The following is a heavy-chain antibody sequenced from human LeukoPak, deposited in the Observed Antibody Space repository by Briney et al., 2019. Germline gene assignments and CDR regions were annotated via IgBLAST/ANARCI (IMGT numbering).Heavy chain of an antibody. Sequence: LGRSLRLSCAASGFTFSSYGMHWVRQAPGKGLEWVAVISYDGSNKYYADSVKGRFTISRDNSKNTLYLQMNSLRAEDTAVYYCANSKGDRLCFDYWGQGTLVTVSS. D-gene: IGHD3-16*01. CDR1: GFTFSSYG. CDR2: ISYDGSNK. V-gene: IGHV3-30*18. J-gene: IGHJ4*02. CDR3: ANSKGDRLCFDY.